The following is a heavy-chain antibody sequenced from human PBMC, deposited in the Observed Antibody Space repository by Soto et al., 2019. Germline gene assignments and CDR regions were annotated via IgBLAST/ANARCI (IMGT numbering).Heavy chain of an antibody. CDR3: ARLDIHYYDSSGYYLDV. D-gene: IGHD3-22*01. CDR2: IYPGDSDT. J-gene: IGHJ6*02. CDR1: GYSFTSYW. Sequence: PGESLKISCKGSGYSFTSYWIGWVRQMPGKGLGWMGIIYPGDSDTRYSPSFQGQVTISADKSISTAYLQWSSLKASDTAMYYCARLDIHYYDSSGYYLDVWGQGTTVTVSS. V-gene: IGHV5-51*01.